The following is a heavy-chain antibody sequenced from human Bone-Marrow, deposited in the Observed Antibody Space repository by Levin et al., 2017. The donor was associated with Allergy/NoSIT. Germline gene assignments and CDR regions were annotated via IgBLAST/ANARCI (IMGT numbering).Heavy chain of an antibody. CDR2: ISKDSVTI. CDR1: GFSLSDYY. D-gene: IGHD3-22*01. CDR3: VRDGGLIDY. V-gene: IGHV3-11*01. Sequence: GESLKISCTVSGFSLSDYYMSWIRQPPGKGLEWVSYISKDSVTIYYADSVRGRFTISRDNAKNSLYLQINSLRVDDTAVYYCVRDGGLIDYWGQGTLVTVSS. J-gene: IGHJ4*02.